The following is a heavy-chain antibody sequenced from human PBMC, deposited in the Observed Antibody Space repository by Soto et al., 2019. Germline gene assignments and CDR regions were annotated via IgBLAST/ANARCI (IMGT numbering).Heavy chain of an antibody. J-gene: IGHJ6*02. Sequence: SLRLSCAASGFTFSNYGMHWVRQAPGKGLEWVAVISYDGSNKYYADSVKGRFTISRDNSKNTLYLQMNSLRAEDTAVYYCAKNLFFGEYGDDDYYYGMDVWGQGTTVTVSS. CDR1: GFTFSNYG. CDR3: AKNLFFGEYGDDDYYYGMDV. CDR2: ISYDGSNK. D-gene: IGHD4-17*01. V-gene: IGHV3-30*18.